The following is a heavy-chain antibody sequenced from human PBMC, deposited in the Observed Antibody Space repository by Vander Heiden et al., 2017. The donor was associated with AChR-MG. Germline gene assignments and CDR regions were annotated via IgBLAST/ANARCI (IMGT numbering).Heavy chain of an antibody. CDR2: INPNSGGT. Sequence: QVQLVQTGAEVKKPGASVKVSCKASGYTFTGYYMHWVRQAPGLGLEWMGWINPNSGGTNYAQKLQGSVTMTRDTSISTAYMELSRLRSDDTAVYYCARDRGSYYALYDYWGQGTLVTVSS. D-gene: IGHD1-26*01. J-gene: IGHJ4*02. V-gene: IGHV1-2*02. CDR1: GYTFTGYY. CDR3: ARDRGSYYALYDY.